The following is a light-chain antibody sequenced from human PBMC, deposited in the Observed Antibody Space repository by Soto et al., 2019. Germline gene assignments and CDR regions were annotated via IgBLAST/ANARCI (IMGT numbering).Light chain of an antibody. V-gene: IGKV3-20*01. CDR3: QQYGSSRWT. CDR2: GAS. J-gene: IGKJ1*01. Sequence: EIVLTQFPGTLSLSPGEGATLSCRASQSISSSYLAWYQHNRGQAPRLLIYGASTRAAGTPDRFSGSGSGTDFTLTISRLEPEDFAVYYCQQYGSSRWTFGQGTKV. CDR1: QSISSSY.